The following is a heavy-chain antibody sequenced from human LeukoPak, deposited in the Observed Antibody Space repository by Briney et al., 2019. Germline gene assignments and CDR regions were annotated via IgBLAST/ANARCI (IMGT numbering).Heavy chain of an antibody. CDR1: GGSFSGFY. CDR3: ARVPKYFDL. J-gene: IGHJ2*01. V-gene: IGHV4-34*01. CDR2: INHRGST. Sequence: SETLSLTCAVYGGSFSGFYWSWIRQPPGKGLEWIGEINHRGSTNYDPSLKSRVTISVDTSKNQFSLKLSSVTAADTAVYYCARVPKYFDLWGRGTLVTVSS.